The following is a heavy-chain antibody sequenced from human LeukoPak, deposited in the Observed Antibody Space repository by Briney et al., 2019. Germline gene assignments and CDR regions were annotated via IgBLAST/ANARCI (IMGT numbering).Heavy chain of an antibody. CDR3: ASQPYYDILTGYSHFDY. CDR1: CGSISSSSYY. J-gene: IGHJ4*02. D-gene: IGHD3-9*01. CDR2: IYYSGST. Sequence: SATLSLTCIVTCGSISSSSYYWGWSRQPPGKGLEWIGRIYYSGSTYYNPSLESRVTIYVDTSTNQLSLKLSSVTAADTAVYYCASQPYYDILTGYSHFDYWGQGTLVAVSS. V-gene: IGHV4-39*01.